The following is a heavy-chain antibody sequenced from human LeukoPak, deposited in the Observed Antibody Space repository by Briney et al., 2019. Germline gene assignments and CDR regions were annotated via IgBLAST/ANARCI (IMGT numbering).Heavy chain of an antibody. Sequence: GGSLRLSCAASGFTFSSYGMHWVRQAPGKGLEWVAVISYDGSNKYYADSVKSRFTISRDNSKNTLYLQMNSLRAEDTAVYYCAKAEEEYYDSSGYSDYWGQGTLVTVSS. CDR3: AKAEEEYYDSSGYSDY. J-gene: IGHJ4*02. CDR1: GFTFSSYG. CDR2: ISYDGSNK. D-gene: IGHD3-22*01. V-gene: IGHV3-30*18.